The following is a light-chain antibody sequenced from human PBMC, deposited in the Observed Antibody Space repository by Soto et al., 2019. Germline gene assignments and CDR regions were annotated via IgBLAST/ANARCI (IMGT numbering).Light chain of an antibody. J-gene: IGKJ1*01. CDR2: AAS. Sequence: EIVMTQSPATLSVSPGERATLSCRASQSVSTNLAWYQQKPGQAPRLLIYAASTRATGIPTRFSGSGSGTEFTLTISSLQSEDFATYYCLQSANDFWTFGQGT. CDR1: QSVSTN. V-gene: IGKV3-15*01. CDR3: LQSANDFWT.